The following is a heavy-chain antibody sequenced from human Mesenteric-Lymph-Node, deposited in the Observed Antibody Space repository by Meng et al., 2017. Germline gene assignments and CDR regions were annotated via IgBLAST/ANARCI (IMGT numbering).Heavy chain of an antibody. CDR3: TRGSLNMVRRTNFPAWFDP. J-gene: IGHJ5*02. Sequence: GESLKISCTVSGFTLGDYALSWFRQAPGKGLEWLTFIRSKPYGGTIEYAASVNGRFTISRDDSRNIAYLQMNSLKTEDTAVYFCTRGSLNMVRRTNFPAWFDPWGQGTLVTVSS. D-gene: IGHD3-10*01. CDR1: GFTLGDYA. CDR2: IRSKPYGGTI. V-gene: IGHV3-49*03.